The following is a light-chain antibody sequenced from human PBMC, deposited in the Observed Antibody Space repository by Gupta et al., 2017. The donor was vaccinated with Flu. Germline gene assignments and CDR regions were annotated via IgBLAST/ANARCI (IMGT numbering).Light chain of an antibody. CDR1: QSIASW. Sequence: DIQMPQSPSTLSASVGDRVTITCRASQSIASWLAWYQQKPGRAPKLLIYKKSNLESGVPSRFSGSGSGTQFTLTISSLQPDDSATYFCQQYSSYSRTFGQGTKVEI. J-gene: IGKJ2*01. CDR2: KKS. CDR3: QQYSSYSRT. V-gene: IGKV1-5*03.